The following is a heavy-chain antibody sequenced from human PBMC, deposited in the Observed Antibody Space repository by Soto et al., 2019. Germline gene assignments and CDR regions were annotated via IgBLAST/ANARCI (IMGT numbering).Heavy chain of an antibody. Sequence: QVTLKESGPVLVKPTETLTLNCTVSGFSLSNARMGVSWIRQPPGKALEWLAHIFSNDEKSYSTSLKSRLTISKDTSKSQVVLTMTNMDPVDTATYYCARVYCSGGSCYMYYFDYWGQGTLVTVSS. CDR1: GFSLSNARMG. J-gene: IGHJ4*02. D-gene: IGHD2-15*01. V-gene: IGHV2-26*01. CDR2: IFSNDEK. CDR3: ARVYCSGGSCYMYYFDY.